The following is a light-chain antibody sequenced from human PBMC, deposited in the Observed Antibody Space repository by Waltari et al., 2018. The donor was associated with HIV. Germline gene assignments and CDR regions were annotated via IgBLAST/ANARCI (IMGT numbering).Light chain of an antibody. J-gene: IGLJ1*01. V-gene: IGLV3-25*03. CDR3: QSTDSSGAFV. CDR2: TDS. CDR1: VWTNEK. Sequence: YELTQPPSVSVSPGQTARITCSGDVWTNEKSYWYQQKQGQDPVLVIHTDSERPSGIPERFSGSSSGTTVTLTISGVQAEDEADYYCQSTDSSGAFVFGTGTRVTVL.